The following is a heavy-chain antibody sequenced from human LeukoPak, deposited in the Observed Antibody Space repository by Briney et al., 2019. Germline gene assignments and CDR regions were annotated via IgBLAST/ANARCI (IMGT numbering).Heavy chain of an antibody. V-gene: IGHV3-30*04. CDR2: ISYDGSDK. Sequence: GGSLRLSCAAPGFTFRIYALHWVRQAPGKGLEWVAIISYDGSDKYYADSVKGRFTISRDNYKNTLYLQMNSLRVEDTAVYYCARDRGSAGDYYMDVWGKGTTVTVSS. CDR3: ARDRGSAGDYYMDV. J-gene: IGHJ6*03. CDR1: GFTFRIYA. D-gene: IGHD6-19*01.